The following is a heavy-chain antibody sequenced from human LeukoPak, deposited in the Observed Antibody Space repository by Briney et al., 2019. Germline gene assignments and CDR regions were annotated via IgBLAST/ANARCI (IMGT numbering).Heavy chain of an antibody. Sequence: GGSLRLSCAASGFTFSSYAMSWVRQAPGKGLEWVSAISGGAGSTFYADSVKGRFTISRDNSKNTLYLQMNSLRAEDSAVYYCAKDQVGQFADYFDYWGQGTLVTVSS. V-gene: IGHV3-23*01. CDR2: ISGGAGST. CDR1: GFTFSSYA. D-gene: IGHD3-10*01. CDR3: AKDQVGQFADYFDY. J-gene: IGHJ4*02.